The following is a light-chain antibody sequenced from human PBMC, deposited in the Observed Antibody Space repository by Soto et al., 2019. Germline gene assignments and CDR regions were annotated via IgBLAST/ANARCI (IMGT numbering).Light chain of an antibody. V-gene: IGKV3-20*01. CDR2: AAS. J-gene: IGKJ3*01. Sequence: EIVLTQSPGTLSLSPGERATLSCRASQSVSVNSLAWYQQKGGQAPRLLIYAASTRATGVPDRFSGAGSWTDFALTISRLETDDSAVYYCQQYGGSPFTFSPGTKVDIK. CDR1: QSVSVNS. CDR3: QQYGGSPFT.